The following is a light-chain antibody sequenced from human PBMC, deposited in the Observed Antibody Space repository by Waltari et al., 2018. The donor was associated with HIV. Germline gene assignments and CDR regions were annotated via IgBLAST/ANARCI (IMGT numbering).Light chain of an antibody. CDR1: ALTKRY. V-gene: IGLV3-25*03. Sequence: DLTQPPSVSVPPGQTATITCTGDALTKRYGYWYNKKSGQAPVLLINKDTERLSGITELFSCSSSVTSLTLTINEVRAEDEAEYYCQSSDSSGVDFVVFGGGTKLTV. CDR2: KDT. CDR3: QSSDSSGVDFVV. J-gene: IGLJ2*01.